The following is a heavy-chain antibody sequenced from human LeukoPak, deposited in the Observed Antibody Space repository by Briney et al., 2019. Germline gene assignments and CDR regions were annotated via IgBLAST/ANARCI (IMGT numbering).Heavy chain of an antibody. V-gene: IGHV3-23*01. CDR2: ITGSGGSI. CDR1: GFTFRLYV. J-gene: IGHJ4*02. D-gene: IGHD4-17*01. CDR3: AHPSTPDYGGLDY. Sequence: AGGSLRLSCVASGFTFRLYVMPWVRQAPGKGLEWVSAITGSGGSIYYADSVRGRFTISRDISKNTLYLQMNSLRAEDTAVYYCAHPSTPDYGGLDYWGQGTLVTVSS.